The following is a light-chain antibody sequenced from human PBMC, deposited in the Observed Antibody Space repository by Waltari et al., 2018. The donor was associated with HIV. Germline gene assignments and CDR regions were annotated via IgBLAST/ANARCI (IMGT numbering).Light chain of an antibody. V-gene: IGLV1-44*01. CDR2: SNN. J-gene: IGLJ2*01. CDR3: GTWDDSLNGWVV. Sequence: QSVLTQPPSVSGTPGQTVTIFCSGSNSNIGSDAVNWYQQLPGTAPKLLIYSNNPRPSGVPGRFSGSKSGHSASLAISGLQFDDEADYYCGTWDDSLNGWVVFGGGTKLTVL. CDR1: NSNIGSDA.